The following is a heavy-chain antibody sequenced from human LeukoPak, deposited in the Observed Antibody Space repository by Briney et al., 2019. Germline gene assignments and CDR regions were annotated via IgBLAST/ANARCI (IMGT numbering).Heavy chain of an antibody. Sequence: PGRSLRRSCAASGFTFDDYAMLWVRQAPGKGLEWVSGISWNSGSIGYADSVKGRFTISRDNAKNSLYLQMNSLRAEDTALYYCAKGKYSSSWYVSYYGMDVWGQGTTVTVSS. CDR2: ISWNSGSI. CDR3: AKGKYSSSWYVSYYGMDV. J-gene: IGHJ6*02. D-gene: IGHD6-13*01. V-gene: IGHV3-9*01. CDR1: GFTFDDYA.